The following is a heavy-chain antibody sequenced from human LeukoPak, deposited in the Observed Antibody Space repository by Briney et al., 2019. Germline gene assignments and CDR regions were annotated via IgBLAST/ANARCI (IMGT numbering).Heavy chain of an antibody. J-gene: IGHJ4*02. CDR3: ASFYDSSGYYYFDY. V-gene: IGHV3-21*01. D-gene: IGHD3-22*01. CDR2: ISSSSSYI. Sequence: GGSLRLSCAASGFTFSNYSMNWVRQAPGKGLEWVSSISSSSSYIYYADSVKGRFTVSRDNAKNSLYLQMNSLRAEDTAVYYCASFYDSSGYYYFDYWGQGTLVTVSS. CDR1: GFTFSNYS.